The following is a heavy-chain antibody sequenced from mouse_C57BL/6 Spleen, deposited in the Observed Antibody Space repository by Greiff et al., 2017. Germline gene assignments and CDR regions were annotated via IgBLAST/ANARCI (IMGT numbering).Heavy chain of an antibody. J-gene: IGHJ4*01. V-gene: IGHV14-3*01. CDR1: GFNIKNTY. D-gene: IGHD1-1*01. CDR2: IDPANGNT. Sequence: VQLQQSVAELVRPGASVKLSCTASGFNIKNTYMHWVKQRPEQGLEWIGRIDPANGNTKYAPKFPGKATITADTSSNTAYLQLSSLTSEDTAIYYCARGPFYYGSSYDYAMDYWGQGTSVTVSS. CDR3: ARGPFYYGSSYDYAMDY.